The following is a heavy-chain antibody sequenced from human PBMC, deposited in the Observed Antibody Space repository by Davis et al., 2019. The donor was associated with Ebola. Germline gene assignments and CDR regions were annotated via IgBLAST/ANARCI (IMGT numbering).Heavy chain of an antibody. CDR3: ARAARGWYSY. J-gene: IGHJ4*02. CDR2: ISGSGGST. D-gene: IGHD6-19*01. V-gene: IGHV3-23*01. CDR1: GFTFSNYA. Sequence: GGSLRLSCAASGFTFSNYAMSWVRQAPGKGLEWVSGISGSGGSTYYADSVKGRFTISRDNAKNSLYLQMNSLRAEDTAVYYCARAARGWYSYWGQGTLVTVSS.